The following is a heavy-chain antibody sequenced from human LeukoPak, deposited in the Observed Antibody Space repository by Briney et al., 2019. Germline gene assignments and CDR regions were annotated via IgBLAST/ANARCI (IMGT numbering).Heavy chain of an antibody. Sequence: GASVKVSCKASGYTFTSYDINWVRQATGQGLEWMGWMNPNSGNRGYAQKFQGRVTMTRNTSISTAYMELSSLRSEDTAVYYCARGLSIPWSLCSWGQGTLVTVSS. CDR2: MNPNSGNR. J-gene: IGHJ5*02. CDR3: ARGLSIPWSLCS. D-gene: IGHD2-21*01. V-gene: IGHV1-8*01. CDR1: GYTFTSYD.